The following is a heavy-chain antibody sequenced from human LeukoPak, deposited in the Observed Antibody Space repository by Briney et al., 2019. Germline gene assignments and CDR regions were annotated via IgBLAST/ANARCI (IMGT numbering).Heavy chain of an antibody. D-gene: IGHD5-12*01. V-gene: IGHV6-1*01. CDR1: GDSVSSNSAT. CDR2: TYYRSKWYN. CDR3: ARVEATTRYFDY. J-gene: IGHJ4*02. Sequence: PSQTLSLTCAISGDSVSSNSATWNWIRQSPSRGLEWLGRTYYRSKWYNDYAVSVKSRITFNPDTSKNQFSLQLNSVTPEDTAVDYCARVEATTRYFDYWGQGTLVTVSS.